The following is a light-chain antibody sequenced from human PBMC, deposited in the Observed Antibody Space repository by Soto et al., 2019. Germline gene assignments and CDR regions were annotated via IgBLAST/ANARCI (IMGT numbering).Light chain of an antibody. CDR2: GAS. J-gene: IGKJ2*01. V-gene: IGKV3-15*01. Sequence: EIVMTQSPATLSLSPGERAALSCRASQGISSELAWYHQKPGQPPRLLIYGASTRATGVPARFTGSGSGSDFTLTISGLQSEDFAVYYCQQGHNWPLTFCQGTRLEI. CDR1: QGISSE. CDR3: QQGHNWPLT.